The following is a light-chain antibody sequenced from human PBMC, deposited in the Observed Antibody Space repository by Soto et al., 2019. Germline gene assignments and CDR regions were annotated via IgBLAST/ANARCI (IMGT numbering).Light chain of an antibody. Sequence: SYELAQPPSVSVSPGQTARITCSGDALPKQYANWYQQKPGQAPVLVIYKDSERPSGIPERFSGSSSGTTVTLTISGVQAEDEADYYCQSGDSSGSGVFGGGTKVTVL. V-gene: IGLV3-25*03. CDR3: QSGDSSGSGV. J-gene: IGLJ3*02. CDR1: ALPKQY. CDR2: KDS.